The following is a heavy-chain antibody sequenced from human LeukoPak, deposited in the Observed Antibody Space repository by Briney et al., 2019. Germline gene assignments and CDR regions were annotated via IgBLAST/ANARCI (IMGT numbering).Heavy chain of an antibody. V-gene: IGHV3-9*01. CDR1: GFPFDFYA. D-gene: IGHD3-3*01. CDR3: AKASSYDFWSGYYGNDY. J-gene: IGHJ4*02. CDR2: ICYNSGSI. Sequence: SLRLSCGASGFPFDFYAKAWVRPAPGKGLVGVSGICYNSGSIRYADSVKGRFTISRDNAKNSLYLQMNSLRAEDTALYYCAKASSYDFWSGYYGNDYWGQGTLVTVSS.